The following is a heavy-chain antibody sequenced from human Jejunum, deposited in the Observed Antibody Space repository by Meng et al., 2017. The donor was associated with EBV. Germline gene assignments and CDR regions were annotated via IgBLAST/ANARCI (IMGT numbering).Heavy chain of an antibody. D-gene: IGHD5-18*01. CDR1: GYTFTDYS. CDR3: ARPISGYTYYFDY. Sequence: VQGVESGTQVKESGASVKTFRKASGYTFTDYSLHCVRQSPGQGLEWMGRVNPNSGVTNYAEKFQGRVTMTRDTSISTSYMEVSRLTSDDTAVYYCARPISGYTYYFDYWGQGTLVTVSS. CDR2: VNPNSGVT. V-gene: IGHV1-2*06. J-gene: IGHJ4*02.